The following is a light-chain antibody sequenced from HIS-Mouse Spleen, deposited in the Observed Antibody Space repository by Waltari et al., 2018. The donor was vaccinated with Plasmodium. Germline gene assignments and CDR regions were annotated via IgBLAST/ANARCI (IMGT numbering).Light chain of an antibody. J-gene: IGKJ3*01. CDR3: QQYNNWSFT. Sequence: EIVLTQSPATLSLSPGERATLSCRASQSVSSNLAWYQQKPGQAPRLLIYGASNRATGIPARFSGSGSGTEFTLTISSLQSEDFAVYYCQQYNNWSFTFGQGTKVDIK. CDR1: QSVSSN. CDR2: GAS. V-gene: IGKV3D-15*01.